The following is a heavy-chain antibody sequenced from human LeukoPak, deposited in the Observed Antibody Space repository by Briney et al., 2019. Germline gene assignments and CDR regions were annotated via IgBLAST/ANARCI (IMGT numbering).Heavy chain of an antibody. CDR2: ISSSSSYI. V-gene: IGHV3-21*01. J-gene: IGHJ3*02. CDR3: ARLLRWDAFDI. CDR1: GFTFSSYS. D-gene: IGHD5-24*01. Sequence: GGSLRLSCAASGFTFSSYSMNWVRQAPGKGLEWVSSISSSSSYIYYADSVKGRFTISRDNAKNSLYLQMNSLRAEDTAVYYCARLLRWDAFDIWGQGIMVTVSS.